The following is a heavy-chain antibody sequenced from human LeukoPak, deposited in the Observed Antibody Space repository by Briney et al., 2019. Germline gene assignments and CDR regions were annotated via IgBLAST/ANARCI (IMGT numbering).Heavy chain of an antibody. CDR2: IRYDGSNK. CDR1: GFTFSSYG. J-gene: IGHJ4*02. D-gene: IGHD6-13*01. V-gene: IGHV3-30*02. CDR3: AKGSSSSWPNYFDY. Sequence: GGSLRLSCAASGFTFSSYGMHWVRQAPGKGLEWVAFIRYDGSNKYYADSVKGRFTISRDNSKNTLYLQMNSLRAEDTAVYYCAKGSSSSWPNYFDYWGQGTLVTVSS.